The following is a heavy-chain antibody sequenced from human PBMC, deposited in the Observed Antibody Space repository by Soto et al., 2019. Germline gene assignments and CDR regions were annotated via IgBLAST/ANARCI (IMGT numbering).Heavy chain of an antibody. CDR1: GGSISSYY. J-gene: IGHJ6*03. Sequence: SETLSLTCTVSGGSISSYYWSWIRQPPGKGLEWIGYIYYSGSTNYNPSLKSRVTISVDTSKDQFSLKLSSVTAADTAVYYCASPLANSSSWYLGYYYYYMDVWGKGTTVTVSS. CDR3: ASPLANSSSWYLGYYYYYMDV. CDR2: IYYSGST. D-gene: IGHD6-13*01. V-gene: IGHV4-59*08.